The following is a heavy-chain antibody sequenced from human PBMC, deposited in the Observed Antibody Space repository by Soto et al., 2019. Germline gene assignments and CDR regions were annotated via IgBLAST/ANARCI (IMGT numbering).Heavy chain of an antibody. CDR1: GDSITSDKW. D-gene: IGHD2-2*01. CDR3: ARTPMP. J-gene: IGHJ5*02. CDR2: IYYSGST. V-gene: IGHV4-31*11. Sequence: SETLSLTCAVSGDSITSDKWWSWIRQPPGKGLEWIGYIYYSGSTYYNPSLKSRVTISVDTSKNQFSLKLSSVTAADTAVYYCARTPMPWGQGTLVTVSS.